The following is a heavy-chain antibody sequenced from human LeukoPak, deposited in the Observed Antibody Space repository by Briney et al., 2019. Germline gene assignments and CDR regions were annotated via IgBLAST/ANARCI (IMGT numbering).Heavy chain of an antibody. J-gene: IGHJ3*02. Sequence: SETLSLTCAVYGGSFSGYYWSWIRQPPGKGLEWIGEINHSGSTNYNPSLKSRVTISVDTSKNQFSLKLSSVTAADTAVYYCARARYYYGSGSYYVHALDIWGQGTMVTVSS. CDR3: ARARYYYGSGSYYVHALDI. CDR1: GGSFSGYY. D-gene: IGHD3-10*01. CDR2: INHSGST. V-gene: IGHV4-34*01.